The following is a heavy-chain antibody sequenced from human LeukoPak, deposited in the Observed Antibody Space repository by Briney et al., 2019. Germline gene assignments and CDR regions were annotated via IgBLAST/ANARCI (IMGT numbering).Heavy chain of an antibody. V-gene: IGHV3-15*01. CDR1: GFTFNNAW. D-gene: IGHD1-26*01. CDR3: TTSPRIVGPTTGSFDY. CDR2: IKSKTDGGTT. Sequence: GGSLRLSCAASGFTFNNAWTSWVRQAPGKGLEWVGRIKSKTDGGTTDYAAPVKGRFTISRDDSKNTLYLQMNSLKTEDTAVYYCTTSPRIVGPTTGSFDYWGQGTLVTVSS. J-gene: IGHJ4*02.